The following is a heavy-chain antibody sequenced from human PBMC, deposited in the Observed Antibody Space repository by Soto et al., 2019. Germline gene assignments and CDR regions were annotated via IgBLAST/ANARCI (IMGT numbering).Heavy chain of an antibody. J-gene: IGHJ5*02. V-gene: IGHV5-10-1*01. Sequence: GESLKISCQGSGYSFTSYWISWVRQMPGKGLEWMGRIDPSDSYTNYSPSFQGHVTISADKSISTAYLQWSSLKASDTAMYYCARHSGIAAATVDPWGQGTLVTVSS. D-gene: IGHD6-13*01. CDR3: ARHSGIAAATVDP. CDR2: IDPSDSYT. CDR1: GYSFTSYW.